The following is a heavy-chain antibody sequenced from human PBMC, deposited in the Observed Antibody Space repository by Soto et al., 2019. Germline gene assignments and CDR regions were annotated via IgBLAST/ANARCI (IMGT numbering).Heavy chain of an antibody. D-gene: IGHD3-3*01. CDR1: GYTFTSYD. CDR3: ARVGVTPTYYDLGRGYNHQGHDYDYNMDV. J-gene: IGHJ6*03. V-gene: IGHV1-8*01. Sequence: QVQLVQSGAEVKKPGASVKVSCKASGYTFTSYDINWVRQATGQGLEWMGWMNPNSGNTGYAQKFQGRVTMTRNTSISTAYMGLSSRRAEDKAVYYCARVGVTPTYYDLGRGYNHQGHDYDYNMDVWGKGTTGTASS. CDR2: MNPNSGNT.